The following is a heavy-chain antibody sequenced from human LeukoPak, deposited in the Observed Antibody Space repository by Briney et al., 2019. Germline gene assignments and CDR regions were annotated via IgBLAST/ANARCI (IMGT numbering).Heavy chain of an antibody. J-gene: IGHJ4*02. Sequence: PSETLSLTCAVYGGSFSGYYWSWIRQPPGKGLEWIGEINHSGSTNYNPSLKSRVTISVDTSKNQFSLKLSSVTAADTAVYYCARKGDSSGYYAHYFDYWGQGTLVTVSS. CDR1: GGSFSGYY. CDR3: ARKGDSSGYYAHYFDY. CDR2: INHSGST. D-gene: IGHD3-22*01. V-gene: IGHV4-34*01.